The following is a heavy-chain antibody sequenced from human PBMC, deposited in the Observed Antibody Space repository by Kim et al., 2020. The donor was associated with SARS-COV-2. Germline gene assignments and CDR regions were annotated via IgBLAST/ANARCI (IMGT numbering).Heavy chain of an antibody. CDR1: GLTLRSYA. CDR3: VPCVTLADNSGWCTFFDH. Sequence: GGSLRLSCAASGLTLRSYAMNWVRQAPGKGLEWVSSITRGGDTYYSASVKGRFTISRDNFKDTLSLQMNSLRAEDTGNYYCVPCVTLADNSGWCTFFDH. V-gene: IGHV3-23*01. CDR2: ITRGGDT. D-gene: IGHD6-19*01. J-gene: IGHJ4*01.